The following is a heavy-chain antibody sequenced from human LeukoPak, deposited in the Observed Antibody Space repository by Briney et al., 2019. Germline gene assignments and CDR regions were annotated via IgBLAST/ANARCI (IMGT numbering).Heavy chain of an antibody. CDR3: ARDNRYFDWLPDHGAFDI. CDR1: GGTFSSYA. CDR2: IIPIFGTA. D-gene: IGHD3-9*01. Sequence: SVKVSCKASGGTFSSYAISWVRQAPGQGLEWMGGIIPIFGTANYAQKFQGRVTMTRDTSISTAYMELSRLRSDDTAVYYCARDNRYFDWLPDHGAFDIWGQGTMVTVSS. V-gene: IGHV1-69*05. J-gene: IGHJ3*02.